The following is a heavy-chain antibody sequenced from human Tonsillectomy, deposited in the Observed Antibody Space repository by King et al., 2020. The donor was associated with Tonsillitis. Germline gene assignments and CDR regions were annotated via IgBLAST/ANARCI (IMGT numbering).Heavy chain of an antibody. CDR3: AKVDSLWSGGY. D-gene: IGHD3-3*01. CDR2: ISSDGNNK. J-gene: IGHJ4*02. CDR1: GFTFSAYG. Sequence: VQLVESGGGVVQPGRSLRLSCAASGFTFSAYGMHWVRQAPGKGLEWVAFISSDGNNKYYEDSVKGRFTISRDNPKNTLFLQMNSLRAEDTAVFYCAKVDSLWSGGYWGQGTLVTVSS. V-gene: IGHV3-30*18.